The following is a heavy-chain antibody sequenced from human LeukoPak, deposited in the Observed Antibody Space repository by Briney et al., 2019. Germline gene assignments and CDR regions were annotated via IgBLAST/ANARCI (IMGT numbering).Heavy chain of an antibody. J-gene: IGHJ4*02. Sequence: SETLSLTCTVSGGSISSYYWSWIXQPPGXRLEWIGHIYYSGSTNYNPSLKSRVTISVDTSKNQFSLKLSSVTAADTAVYYCASRSSIWSGYQDTLYYFDSWGQGTLVTVSS. CDR2: IYYSGST. V-gene: IGHV4-59*01. CDR3: ASRSSIWSGYQDTLYYFDS. D-gene: IGHD3-3*01. CDR1: GGSISSYY.